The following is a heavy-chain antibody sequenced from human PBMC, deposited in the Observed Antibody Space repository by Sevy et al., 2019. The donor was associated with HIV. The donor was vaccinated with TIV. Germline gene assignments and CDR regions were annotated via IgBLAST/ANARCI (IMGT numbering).Heavy chain of an antibody. CDR1: GGSFSGYY. Sequence: SETLSLTCGVYGGSFSGYYWSWIRQPPGKGLEGIGEINHSGSTNYNPSLKSRVTISVDTSKNQFSLKLSPVTAADTAVYYCARYGVAGNFDYWGQGTLVTVSS. D-gene: IGHD6-19*01. J-gene: IGHJ4*02. CDR3: ARYGVAGNFDY. V-gene: IGHV4-34*01. CDR2: INHSGST.